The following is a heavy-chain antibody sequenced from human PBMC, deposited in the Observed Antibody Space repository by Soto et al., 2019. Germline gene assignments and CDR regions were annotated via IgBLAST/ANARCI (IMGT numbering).Heavy chain of an antibody. J-gene: IGHJ6*02. CDR2: VSPDSGST. CDR3: ARATELRYVEWSVYRGGNYAMDV. D-gene: IGHD3-3*01. CDR1: GYTFSGYD. Sequence: QVQLVQSGAEVKKPGASVRVSCKASGYTFSGYDINWVRQATGQGLEWMGWVSPDSGSTGYAGIFQGRVTMTWDRSTTKAYMDLSSLTSADSAVYYCARATELRYVEWSVYRGGNYAMDVWGQGTTVTVSS. V-gene: IGHV1-8*01.